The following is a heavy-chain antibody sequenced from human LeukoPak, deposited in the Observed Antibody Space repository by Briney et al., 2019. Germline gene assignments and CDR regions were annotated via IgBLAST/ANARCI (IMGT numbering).Heavy chain of an antibody. CDR1: GDSLSSNSAA. CDR3: AREYSSSYPYYYYYGMDV. CDR2: TYYRSKWYN. V-gene: IGHV6-1*01. Sequence: RSQTLSLTCALSGDSLSSNSAAWDWVRQSPSRGLEWLGRTYYRSKWYNDYAVSVKSRITINPDTSKNQFSLQLNSVTPEDTAVYYCAREYSSSYPYYYYYGMDVWGQGTTVTVSS. J-gene: IGHJ6*02. D-gene: IGHD6-13*01.